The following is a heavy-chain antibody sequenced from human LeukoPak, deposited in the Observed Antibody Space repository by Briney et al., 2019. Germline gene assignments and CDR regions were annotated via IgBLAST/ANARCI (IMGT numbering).Heavy chain of an antibody. CDR1: GYTFTSYG. J-gene: IGHJ4*02. Sequence: ASVKVSCKASGYTFTSYGISWVRQAPGQGLEWMGWISAYNGNTNYAQKLQGRVTMTTDTSTSTAYMELSRLRSDDTAVYYCAREPNYYGSGSYYNELDYWGQGTLVTVSS. CDR2: ISAYNGNT. D-gene: IGHD3-10*01. V-gene: IGHV1-18*01. CDR3: AREPNYYGSGSYYNELDY.